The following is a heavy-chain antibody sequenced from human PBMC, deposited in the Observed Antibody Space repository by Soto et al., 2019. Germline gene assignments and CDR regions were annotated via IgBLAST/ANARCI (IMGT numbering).Heavy chain of an antibody. CDR2: INRDGSST. V-gene: IGHV3-74*01. CDR3: ARPRPYCGGDCPDS. Sequence: EVQLVESGGGLVQPGGSLRLSCAASGFTFSSYWMHWVRQAPGKGLVWVSRINRDGSSTSYADSVKGRFTISRDNAKNALYLQMNSLRAEDTAVYDCARPRPYCGGDCPDSWGQGTLVTVSS. D-gene: IGHD2-21*02. J-gene: IGHJ4*02. CDR1: GFTFSSYW.